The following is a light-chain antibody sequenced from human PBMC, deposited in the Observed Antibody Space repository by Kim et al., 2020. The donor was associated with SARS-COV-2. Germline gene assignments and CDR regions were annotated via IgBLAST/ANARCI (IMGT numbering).Light chain of an antibody. CDR2: RDN. Sequence: QSVLTQPPSASGTPGQRVTISCSGSNSNVGSVYVYWYQQLPGTAPKLLIYRDNQRPSGVPDRFSGSKSGASASLAISGLRSEDEADYYCATWDASRSTSVLFGGGTQLTVL. CDR1: NSNVGSVY. V-gene: IGLV1-47*01. CDR3: ATWDASRSTSVL. J-gene: IGLJ2*01.